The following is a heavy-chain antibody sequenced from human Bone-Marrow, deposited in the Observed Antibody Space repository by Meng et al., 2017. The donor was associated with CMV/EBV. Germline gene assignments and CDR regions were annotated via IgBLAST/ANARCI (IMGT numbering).Heavy chain of an antibody. V-gene: IGHV3-23*01. CDR3: ARAVPAAMNNWFDP. CDR2: ISVSGVST. Sequence: ESLQNTCAASGFTFSSYSMNWVRQAPGKGLEWVSGISVSGVSTYYADSVKGRFTISRDNSKNTLYLQMNSLRAEDTALYYCARAVPAAMNNWFDPWGQGTRVTGSS. J-gene: IGHJ5*02. CDR1: GFTFSSYS. D-gene: IGHD2-2*01.